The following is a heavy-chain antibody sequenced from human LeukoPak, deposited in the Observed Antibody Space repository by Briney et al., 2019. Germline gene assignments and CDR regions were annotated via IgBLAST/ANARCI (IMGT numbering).Heavy chain of an antibody. CDR1: GYTFTTYN. J-gene: IGHJ4*02. CDR2: VSTYNGNT. Sequence: ASVKVSCKTSGYTFTTYNIAWVRQAPGQGLEWVGWVSTYNGNTDYAQTVQGRVAMTTDTSTNTAYMELSSLRSEDTAVYYCARALHLELHSYFDSWGQGTLVTVSS. D-gene: IGHD1-1*01. V-gene: IGHV1-18*01. CDR3: ARALHLELHSYFDS.